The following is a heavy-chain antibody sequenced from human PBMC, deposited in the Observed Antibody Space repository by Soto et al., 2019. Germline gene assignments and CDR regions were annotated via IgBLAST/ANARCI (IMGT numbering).Heavy chain of an antibody. CDR1: GFSLSTSGMC. V-gene: IGHV2-70*11. D-gene: IGHD1-26*01. J-gene: IGHJ4*02. CDR2: IDWDDDK. Sequence: SGPYAGEPTQTLTLTCTFSGFSLSTSGMCVSWIRQPPGKALEWLARIDWDDDKYYSTSLKTRLTISKDTSKNQVVLTMTNMDPVDTATYYCARIRWELQPLFDYWGQGTLVTVSS. CDR3: ARIRWELQPLFDY.